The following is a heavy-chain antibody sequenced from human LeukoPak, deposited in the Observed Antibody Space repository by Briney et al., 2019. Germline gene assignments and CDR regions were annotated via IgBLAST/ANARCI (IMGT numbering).Heavy chain of an antibody. CDR1: GYTFTGCY. Sequence: ASVKVSCKASGYTFTGCYMHWVRQAPGQGLEWMGWINPNSGGTNYAQKFQGRVTLTRDTSISTSYMELSRLSSDDTAVYYCARGRGTWPPGYWGQGTLVTVSS. CDR3: ARGRGTWPPGY. D-gene: IGHD1-1*01. CDR2: INPNSGGT. J-gene: IGHJ4*02. V-gene: IGHV1-2*02.